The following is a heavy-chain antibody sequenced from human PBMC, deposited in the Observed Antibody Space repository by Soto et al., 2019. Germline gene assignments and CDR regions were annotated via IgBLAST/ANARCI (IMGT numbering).Heavy chain of an antibody. CDR1: GYTFTSYG. Sequence: QVQLVQSGAEVKKPGASVKVSCKASGYTFTSYGISWVRQAPGQGLEWMGWISAYNGNTNYAQKLQGRVTMTTDTPTSTAYMERRSRRCDDTAVYYWARGSGFDGGGGGYFDYWGQGTLVTVSS. D-gene: IGHD3-9*01. V-gene: IGHV1-18*01. CDR3: ARGSGFDGGGGGYFDY. J-gene: IGHJ4*02. CDR2: ISAYNGNT.